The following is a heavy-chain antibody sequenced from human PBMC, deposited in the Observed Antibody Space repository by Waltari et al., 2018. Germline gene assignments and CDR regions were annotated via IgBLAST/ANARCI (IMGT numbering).Heavy chain of an antibody. D-gene: IGHD2-21*02. CDR2: MTARGYDI. CDR3: AREMPATGGDAADV. Sequence: EEQLVESGGGLVQPGGSLRLSCAASGFNFNNFEMNWVRQAPGKGLEWISYMTARGYDIFSADIVKGRFAVSRDNAKRSVDLQMNNLGVEDTALYYCAREMPATGGDAADVWGQGTLVTV. CDR1: GFNFNNFE. J-gene: IGHJ3*01. V-gene: IGHV3-48*03.